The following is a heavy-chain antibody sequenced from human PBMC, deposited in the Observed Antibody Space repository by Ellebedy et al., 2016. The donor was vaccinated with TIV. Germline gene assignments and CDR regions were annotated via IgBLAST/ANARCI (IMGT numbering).Heavy chain of an antibody. D-gene: IGHD3-22*01. J-gene: IGHJ6*02. V-gene: IGHV3-30-3*01. Sequence: GESLKIPCAASGFTFSSYAMHWVRQAPGKGLEWVAVISYDGSNKYYADSVKGRFTISRDNSKNTLYLQMNSLRAEDTAVYYCASPDSSGYYYYGMDVWGQGTTVTVSS. CDR1: GFTFSSYA. CDR3: ASPDSSGYYYYGMDV. CDR2: ISYDGSNK.